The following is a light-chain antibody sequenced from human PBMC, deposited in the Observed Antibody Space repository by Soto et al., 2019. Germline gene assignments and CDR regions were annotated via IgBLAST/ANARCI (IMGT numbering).Light chain of an antibody. V-gene: IGKV3D-20*02. Sequence: EIVLTQSPGTLSLSPGERATLSCRASQSVSSSYLAWYQQKPGQAPRLLIYDASSRATGIPDRFTGSGSGTDFTLTISSLEPEDFAFYYCQQRSNWPPTFGQGTKVDIK. CDR1: QSVSSSY. J-gene: IGKJ1*01. CDR2: DAS. CDR3: QQRSNWPPT.